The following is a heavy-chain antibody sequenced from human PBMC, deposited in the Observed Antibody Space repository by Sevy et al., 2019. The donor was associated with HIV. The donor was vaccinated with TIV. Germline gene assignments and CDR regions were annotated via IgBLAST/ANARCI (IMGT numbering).Heavy chain of an antibody. CDR2: ISGTGSIT. CDR3: AKGSHITGWFPDY. J-gene: IGHJ4*02. D-gene: IGHD6-19*01. CDR1: GFTFSSYA. V-gene: IGHV3-23*01. Sequence: GGSLRLSCAASGFTFSSYAMSWVRQAPGKGLEWVSPISGTGSITYYADSVRGRFPISRDNSNNILYLQMNSLRAEDTAVYFCAKGSHITGWFPDYWGQGTLVTVSS.